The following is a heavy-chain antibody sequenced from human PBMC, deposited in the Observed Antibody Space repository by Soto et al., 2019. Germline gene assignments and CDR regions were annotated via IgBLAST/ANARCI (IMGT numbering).Heavy chain of an antibody. CDR2: IVPTVDTS. CDR3: ARVRFLEWLLSFEGDYYGMDV. V-gene: IGHV1-69*06. J-gene: IGHJ6*02. Sequence: SVKVSCKTSGATFSSYAITWVRQAPGQGLEWMGGIVPTVDTSTYAQKFQGRVTITADKFTNTVYMELSSLRSEDTAVYYCARVRFLEWLLSFEGDYYGMDVWGQGTTVTVSS. D-gene: IGHD3-3*01. CDR1: GATFSSYA.